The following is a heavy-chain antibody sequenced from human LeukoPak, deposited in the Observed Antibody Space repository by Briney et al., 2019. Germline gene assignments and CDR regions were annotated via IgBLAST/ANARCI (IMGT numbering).Heavy chain of an antibody. D-gene: IGHD2-2*01. J-gene: IGHJ4*02. CDR1: GYTFTSYG. Sequence: GASVKVSCKASGYTFTSYGISWVRQAPGQGLEWMGWISGYTGNTKYAQKLQGRVTMTTDTSASTAYMDLRSLRSDDTAMYYCARTKGSTSYFDCWGQGTLVTVSS. V-gene: IGHV1-18*01. CDR2: ISGYTGNT. CDR3: ARTKGSTSYFDC.